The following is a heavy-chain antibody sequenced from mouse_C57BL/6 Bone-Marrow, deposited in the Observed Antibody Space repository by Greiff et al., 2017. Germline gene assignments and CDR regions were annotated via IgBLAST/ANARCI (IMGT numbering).Heavy chain of an antibody. CDR3: ATYYGSSDYFDY. J-gene: IGHJ2*01. D-gene: IGHD1-1*01. Sequence: QVQLQQSGAELVRPGASVKLSCKASGYTFTDYYINWVKQRPGQGLEWIARIYPGSGNTYYNEKFKGKATLTAEKSSSTAYMQLSSLTSEDSAVYFCATYYGSSDYFDYWGQGTTLTVSS. V-gene: IGHV1-76*01. CDR1: GYTFTDYY. CDR2: IYPGSGNT.